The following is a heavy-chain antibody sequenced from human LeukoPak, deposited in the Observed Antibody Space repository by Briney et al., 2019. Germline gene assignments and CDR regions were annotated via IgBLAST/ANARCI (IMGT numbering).Heavy chain of an antibody. D-gene: IGHD5-18*01. Sequence: SETLSLTCTVSGGSISSYYWSWIRQPPGKGLEWIGYIYYSGSTNHNPSLKSRVTISVDTSKNQFSLKLSSVTPADTAVYYCARAIRADTAMVHLGGFDPWGQGTLVTVSS. V-gene: IGHV4-59*01. CDR3: ARAIRADTAMVHLGGFDP. J-gene: IGHJ5*02. CDR1: GGSISSYY. CDR2: IYYSGST.